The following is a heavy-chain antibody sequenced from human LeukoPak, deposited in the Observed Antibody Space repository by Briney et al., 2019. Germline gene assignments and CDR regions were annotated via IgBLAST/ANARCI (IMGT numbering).Heavy chain of an antibody. Sequence: SQTLSLTCAISGDSVSSNSAALNWIRQSPSRGLEWLGRSYYRSKWYNDYAVSVKSRITIKPDTSKNQFSLQLNSVTPENTAVYYCARGLYYYGSGSYSPDAFDIWGQGTMVTVSS. J-gene: IGHJ3*02. CDR2: SYYRSKWYN. CDR1: GDSVSSNSAA. CDR3: ARGLYYYGSGSYSPDAFDI. V-gene: IGHV6-1*01. D-gene: IGHD3-10*01.